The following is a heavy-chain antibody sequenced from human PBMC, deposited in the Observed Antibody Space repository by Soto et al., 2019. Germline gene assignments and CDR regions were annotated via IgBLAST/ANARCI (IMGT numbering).Heavy chain of an antibody. V-gene: IGHV3-66*01. D-gene: IGHD2-8*02. Sequence: EVQLVESGGGLVQPGGSLTLSCAASGFSVNSYYMSWVRQAPGKGLESISVIYSGGSTYYADSVKGRVIISSDNSKSTVYLQMNSLRVEDTAIYHCARRRGFTTGFDFWGLGTLVTVSS. CDR3: ARRRGFTTGFDF. CDR2: IYSGGST. J-gene: IGHJ4*01. CDR1: GFSVNSYY.